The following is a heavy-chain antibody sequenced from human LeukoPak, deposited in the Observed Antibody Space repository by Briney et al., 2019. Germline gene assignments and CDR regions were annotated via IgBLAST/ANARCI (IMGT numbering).Heavy chain of an antibody. J-gene: IGHJ4*02. CDR2: INHSGST. Sequence: PETLSLTCAVYGGSFSGYYWSWIRQPPGKGLEWIGEINHSGSTNYNPSLKSRVTTSVDTSKSQFSLKLSSVTAADTAVYYCARGDNVVPAAISGPRAPNIFDYWGQGTLVTVSS. CDR3: ARGDNVVPAAISGPRAPNIFDY. D-gene: IGHD2-2*02. V-gene: IGHV4-34*01. CDR1: GGSFSGYY.